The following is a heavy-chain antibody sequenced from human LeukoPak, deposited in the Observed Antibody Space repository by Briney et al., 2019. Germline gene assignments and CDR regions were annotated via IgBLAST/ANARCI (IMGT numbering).Heavy chain of an antibody. CDR3: ARQAYDFWSGYYHFDY. D-gene: IGHD3-3*01. Sequence: PSETLSLTRAVYGGSFSGYYWSWIRQPPGKGLEWIGEINHSGSTNYNPSLKSRVTISVDTSKNQFSLKLSSVTAADTAVYYCARQAYDFWSGYYHFDYWGQGTLVTVSS. V-gene: IGHV4-34*01. CDR1: GGSFSGYY. CDR2: INHSGST. J-gene: IGHJ4*02.